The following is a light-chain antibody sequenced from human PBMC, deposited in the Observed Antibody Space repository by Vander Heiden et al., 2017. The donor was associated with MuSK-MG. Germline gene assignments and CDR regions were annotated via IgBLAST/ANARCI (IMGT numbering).Light chain of an antibody. CDR3: QQYDNHPRT. J-gene: IGKJ2*01. Sequence: DIQMTQSPSSLSASVGDRVTITCQASQDISNYLNWYQQKPGKAPKLLIYGASNLETGVPSRFSGSGSGTDFTFTISSLQPEDIATYYCQQYDNHPRTFGQGTKLEIK. CDR1: QDISNY. V-gene: IGKV1-33*01. CDR2: GAS.